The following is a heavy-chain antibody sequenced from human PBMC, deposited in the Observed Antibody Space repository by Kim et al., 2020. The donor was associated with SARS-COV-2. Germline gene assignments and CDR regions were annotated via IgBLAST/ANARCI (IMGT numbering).Heavy chain of an antibody. D-gene: IGHD4-17*01. CDR2: IYHSGNT. V-gene: IGHV4-59*08. J-gene: IGHJ4*02. Sequence: SETLSLTCTVSGGSISGSYWSWIWQTPGKGLEWIGCIYHSGNTKYNPSLKSRITISVDTSKNQFSLKLSSVTAADAAVYYCARHAHFGDYFDYWGQGTLVTVSS. CDR1: GGSISGSY. CDR3: ARHAHFGDYFDY.